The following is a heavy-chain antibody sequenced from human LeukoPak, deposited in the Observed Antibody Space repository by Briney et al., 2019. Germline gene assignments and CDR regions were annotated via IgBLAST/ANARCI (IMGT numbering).Heavy chain of an antibody. V-gene: IGHV4-38-2*02. CDR2: IYHSGST. CDR3: TRASRFCTNGVCFTHWYFDL. J-gene: IGHJ2*01. CDR1: GYSISSGYY. Sequence: SETLSLTCTVSGYSISSGYYWGWIRQPPGKGLEWIGSIYHSGSTYYNPSLKSRVTISVDTSKNQFSLKLSSVTAADTAVYYCTRASRFCTNGVCFTHWYFDLWGRGTLVTVSS. D-gene: IGHD2-8*01.